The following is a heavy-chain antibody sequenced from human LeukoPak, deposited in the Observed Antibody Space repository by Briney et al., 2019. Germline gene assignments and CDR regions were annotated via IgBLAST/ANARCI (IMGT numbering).Heavy chain of an antibody. CDR2: ISGSGGST. Sequence: GGSLRLSCAASGFTFSNYAMSWVRQAPGKGLEWVSGISGSGGSTYYAESVKGRFTISRDNSKNTLYLQMNSLRAEGTALHYCAKWFGEPFFDYWGQGTLVTVSS. CDR3: AKWFGEPFFDY. J-gene: IGHJ4*02. D-gene: IGHD3-10*01. V-gene: IGHV3-23*01. CDR1: GFTFSNYA.